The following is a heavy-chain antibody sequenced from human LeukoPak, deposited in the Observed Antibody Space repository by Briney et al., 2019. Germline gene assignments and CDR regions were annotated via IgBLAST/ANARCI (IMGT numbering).Heavy chain of an antibody. Sequence: ASVKVSCKASGYTFTSYGISWVRQAPGQGLEWMGWISAYNGNTNYAQKLQGRVTMTTDTSTSTAYMELRSLRSDDTAVYYCARTYCSSTSCYGWFDPWGQGTLVTVSS. CDR2: ISAYNGNT. V-gene: IGHV1-18*01. CDR3: ARTYCSSTSCYGWFDP. D-gene: IGHD2-2*01. J-gene: IGHJ5*02. CDR1: GYTFTSYG.